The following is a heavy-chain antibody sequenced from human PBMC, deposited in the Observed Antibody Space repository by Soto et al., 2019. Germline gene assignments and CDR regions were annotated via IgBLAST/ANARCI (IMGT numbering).Heavy chain of an antibody. D-gene: IGHD6-19*01. Sequence: QVQLVQSGGEVKKPGASVNISCKATAYTFISYSITWVRQAPGQGLEWMGGISTYNGNTKYAQSLQGRVTLTRDTSTNTAIMEIRGLRSDDTAIYYCASEGAHSAGWYDYFDPWGQGTLVAVSS. J-gene: IGHJ4*02. V-gene: IGHV1-18*04. CDR3: ASEGAHSAGWYDYFDP. CDR1: AYTFISYS. CDR2: ISTYNGNT.